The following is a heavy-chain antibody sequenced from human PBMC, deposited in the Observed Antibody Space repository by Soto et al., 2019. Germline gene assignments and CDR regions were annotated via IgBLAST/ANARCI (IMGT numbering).Heavy chain of an antibody. CDR3: ARTVLRFLEWFPPDY. J-gene: IGHJ4*02. V-gene: IGHV3-23*01. CDR1: GFTFSSYA. CDR2: ISGSGGST. D-gene: IGHD3-3*01. Sequence: GGSLRLSCAASGFTFSSYAMSWVRQAPGKGLEWVSAISGSGGSTYYADSVKGRFTISRDNSKNTLYLQMNSLRAEDKAVYYCARTVLRFLEWFPPDYWGQGTLVTVSS.